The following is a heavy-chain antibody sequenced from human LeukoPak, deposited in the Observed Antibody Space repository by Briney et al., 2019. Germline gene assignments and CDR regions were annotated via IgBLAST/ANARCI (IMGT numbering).Heavy chain of an antibody. Sequence: ASVKVSCKASGYTFTGYYMHWVRQAPGQGREWMGWINPNSGGANYAQKFQGRGTMTRDTSTSTAYMELSMLRSDDTAVYYCARDSTLGYCTGGVCYWFDPWGQGTLVTVSS. CDR3: ARDSTLGYCTGGVCYWFDP. CDR2: INPNSGGA. V-gene: IGHV1-2*02. J-gene: IGHJ5*02. D-gene: IGHD2-8*02. CDR1: GYTFTGYY.